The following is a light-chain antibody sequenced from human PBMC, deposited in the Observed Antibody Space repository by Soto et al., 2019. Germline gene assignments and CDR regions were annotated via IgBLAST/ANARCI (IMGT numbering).Light chain of an antibody. CDR2: GNS. V-gene: IGLV1-40*01. Sequence: QSVLTQPPSVSGAPGQRVTISCTGSSSNIGAGYDVHWYQQLPGTAPKLLIYGNSNRPSGVPDRFSGSKSGTSASLAITGLQAEDEADYYRQSYDSSLSGRGYVFGTGTKLTVL. J-gene: IGLJ1*01. CDR3: QSYDSSLSGRGYV. CDR1: SSNIGAGYD.